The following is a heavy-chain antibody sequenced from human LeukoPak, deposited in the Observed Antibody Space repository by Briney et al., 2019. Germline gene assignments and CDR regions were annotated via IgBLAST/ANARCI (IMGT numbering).Heavy chain of an antibody. V-gene: IGHV3-23*01. J-gene: IGHJ4*02. CDR3: AKHRMVRGVITDYYFDY. CDR1: GFSFSSYA. Sequence: GGSLRLSCAASGFSFSSYAMSWVRQAPGKGLEWVSVISGSGGSTYYADSVKGRFTISRDNSKNMLYLQMNSLRAEDTAVYYCAKHRMVRGVITDYYFDYWGQGTLVTVSS. D-gene: IGHD3-10*01. CDR2: ISGSGGST.